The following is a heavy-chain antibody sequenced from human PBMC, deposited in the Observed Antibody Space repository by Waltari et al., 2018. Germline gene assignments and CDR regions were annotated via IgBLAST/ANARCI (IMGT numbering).Heavy chain of an antibody. D-gene: IGHD1-26*01. CDR1: GFTFGDYA. V-gene: IGHV3-49*03. CDR2: SRRKAYGVTT. J-gene: IGHJ4*02. Sequence: EVQLVESGGGLVQPGRSLRLSCTASGFTFGDYAMSWFRQAPGKGLEWVGFSRRKAYGVTTEYAASVKGRFTISRDDSKSIAYLQMNSLKTEDTAVYYCTRGDGSYYSVDYWGQGTLVTVSS. CDR3: TRGDGSYYSVDY.